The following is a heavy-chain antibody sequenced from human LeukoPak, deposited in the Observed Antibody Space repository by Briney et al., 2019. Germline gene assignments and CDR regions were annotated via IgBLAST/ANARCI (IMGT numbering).Heavy chain of an antibody. D-gene: IGHD2-15*01. CDR3: ARGLSAIVY. J-gene: IGHJ4*02. CDR2: MYYRGTT. V-gene: IGHV4-39*07. Sequence: SETLSLTCTVSGGSISSSTYYWGWVRQPPGKSLEWIGSMYYRGTTYYNPSLESRVTISVDTSKNQFSLKLSSVTAADTAVYYCARGLSAIVYWGQGTLVTVSS. CDR1: GGSISSSTYY.